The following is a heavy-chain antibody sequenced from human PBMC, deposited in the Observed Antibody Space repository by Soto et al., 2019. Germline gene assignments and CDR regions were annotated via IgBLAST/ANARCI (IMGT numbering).Heavy chain of an antibody. V-gene: IGHV4-34*01. CDR2: INHSGST. CDR3: ARAWRYDFWSGYSRDDAFDI. D-gene: IGHD3-3*01. J-gene: IGHJ3*02. CDR1: GGSFSGYY. Sequence: QVQLQQWGAGLLKPSETLSLTCAVYGGSFSGYYWSWIRQPPGKGLEWIGEINHSGSTNYNPSLKSRVTISVDTSKNQFSLKLSSVTAADTAVYYCARAWRYDFWSGYSRDDAFDIWGQGTMVTVSS.